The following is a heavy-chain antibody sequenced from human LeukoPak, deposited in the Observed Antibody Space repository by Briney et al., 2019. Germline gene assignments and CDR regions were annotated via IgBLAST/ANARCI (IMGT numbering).Heavy chain of an antibody. V-gene: IGHV1-69*05. Sequence: GASVKVSCKASGGTFSSYAISWVRQAPGQGLEWMGGIIPIFGTANYAQKFQGRVTMTRDTSTSTVYMELSSLRSDDTAVYYCARDSSSWLYYYYYGMDVWGQGTTVTVSS. CDR2: IIPIFGTA. J-gene: IGHJ6*02. CDR1: GGTFSSYA. D-gene: IGHD6-13*01. CDR3: ARDSSSWLYYYYYGMDV.